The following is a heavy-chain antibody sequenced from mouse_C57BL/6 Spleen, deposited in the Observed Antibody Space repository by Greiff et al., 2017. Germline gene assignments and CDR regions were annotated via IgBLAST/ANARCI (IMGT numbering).Heavy chain of an antibody. CDR3: TRDRGNYYAMDY. V-gene: IGHV5-9-1*02. Sequence: EVMLVESGEGLVKPGGSLKLSCAASGFTFSSYAMSWVRQTPEKRLEWVAYISSGGDYIYYADTVKGRFTISRDNARNTLYLQMSSLKSEDTAMYYCTRDRGNYYAMDYWGQGTSVTVSS. J-gene: IGHJ4*01. CDR1: GFTFSSYA. D-gene: IGHD2-1*01. CDR2: ISSGGDYI.